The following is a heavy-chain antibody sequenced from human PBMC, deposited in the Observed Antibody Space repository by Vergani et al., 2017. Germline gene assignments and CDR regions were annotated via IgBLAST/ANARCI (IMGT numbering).Heavy chain of an antibody. Sequence: QVQLVQSGAEVKKPGSSVKVSCKASGGTFSSYAISWVRQAPGQGLEWMGGIIPIFGTANYAQKFQGRVTITADESTSAAYMELSSLRSEDTAVYYCAGDLVGGSDRYYYYYGMDVWGQGTTVTVSS. CDR1: GGTFSSYA. CDR2: IIPIFGTA. CDR3: AGDLVGGSDRYYYYYGMDV. V-gene: IGHV1-69*01. J-gene: IGHJ6*02. D-gene: IGHD1-26*01.